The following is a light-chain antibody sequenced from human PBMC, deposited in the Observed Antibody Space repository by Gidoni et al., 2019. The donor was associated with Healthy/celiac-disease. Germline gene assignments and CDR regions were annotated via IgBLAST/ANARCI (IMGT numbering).Light chain of an antibody. CDR1: QGISNY. V-gene: IGKV1-27*01. CDR2: AAS. J-gene: IGKJ3*01. Sequence: DIQLTQSPPSLSASVGDRVTITCRASQGISNYLAWYQQKPGKVPKLLIYAASTLQSGVPSRFSGSGSGTDFTLTISSLQPEDVATYYCQKDNSAPLTFXPXTKVDIK. CDR3: QKDNSAPLT.